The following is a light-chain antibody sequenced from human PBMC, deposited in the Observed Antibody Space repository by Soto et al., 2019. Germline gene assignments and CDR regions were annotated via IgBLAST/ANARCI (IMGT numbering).Light chain of an antibody. J-gene: IGKJ2*01. CDR2: ATS. V-gene: IGKV3-20*01. Sequence: EIVLTQSPGTLSLSPGERATLSCRASQILSTSYLAWYQQKPGQAPRVLLYATSSRATGIPDRFSDSGSGTDFTLTISRLEPEDFAVYYCQHYDYSPYTFGQGTKLEIK. CDR3: QHYDYSPYT. CDR1: QILSTSY.